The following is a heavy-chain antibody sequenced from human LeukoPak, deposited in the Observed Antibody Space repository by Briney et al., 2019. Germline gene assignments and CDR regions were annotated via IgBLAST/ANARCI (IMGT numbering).Heavy chain of an antibody. V-gene: IGHV4-4*02. CDR2: IYHSGST. CDR3: ARGVAAAGLDY. D-gene: IGHD6-13*01. J-gene: IGHJ4*02. CDR1: GGSISTSNW. Sequence: KPSGTLSLTCDVSGGSISTSNWWSWVRQTPGKELEWLGEIYHSGSTNYNPSLKSRVTISIDKSKNQFSLKLSSVTAADTAVYYCARGVAAAGLDYWGQGTLVTVSS.